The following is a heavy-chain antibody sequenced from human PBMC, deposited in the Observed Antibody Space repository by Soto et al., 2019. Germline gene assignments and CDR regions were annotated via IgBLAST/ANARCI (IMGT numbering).Heavy chain of an antibody. D-gene: IGHD2-15*01. V-gene: IGHV1-69*13. CDR3: ARASCSGGSCYPPYYYYGMDV. Sequence: ASVKVSCKASGGTFSSYAISWVRQAPGQGLEWMGGTIPIFGTANYAQKFQGRVTITADESTSTAYMELSSLRSEDTAVYYCARASCSGGSCYPPYYYYGMDVWGQGTTVTVSS. CDR1: GGTFSSYA. CDR2: TIPIFGTA. J-gene: IGHJ6*02.